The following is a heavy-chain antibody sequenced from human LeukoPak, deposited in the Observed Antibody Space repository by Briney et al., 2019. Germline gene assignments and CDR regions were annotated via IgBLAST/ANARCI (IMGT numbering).Heavy chain of an antibody. CDR1: GFTFSSYA. V-gene: IGHV3-23*01. CDR2: ISGSGGST. Sequence: TGGSLRLSCAASGFTFSSYAMSWVRQAPGKGLEWVSAISGSGGSTYYADSVKGRFTISRDNSKNTLYLQMNSLRAEDTAVYYCADQLLYTLGYFDYWGQGTLVTVSS. D-gene: IGHD2-2*02. J-gene: IGHJ4*02. CDR3: ADQLLYTLGYFDY.